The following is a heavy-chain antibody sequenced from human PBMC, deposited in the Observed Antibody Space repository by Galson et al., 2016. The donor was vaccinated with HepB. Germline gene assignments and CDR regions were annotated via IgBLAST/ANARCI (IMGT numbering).Heavy chain of an antibody. J-gene: IGHJ6*02. V-gene: IGHV3-7*03. D-gene: IGHD3-10*01. CDR2: IKQDGSEK. CDR3: ARDIGSGSFHMGYCCYGMDV. Sequence: SLRLSCAVSGFTLSSFWMSWVRQAPGKGLEWVANIKQDGSEKYFVASVKGRFTISRDNAKNSLYLQMTSLGVEDTAVYYCARDIGSGSFHMGYCCYGMDVWGQGTTVTVSS. CDR1: GFTLSSFW.